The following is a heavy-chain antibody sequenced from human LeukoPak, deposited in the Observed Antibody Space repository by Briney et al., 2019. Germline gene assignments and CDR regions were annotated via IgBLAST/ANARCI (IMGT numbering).Heavy chain of an antibody. CDR3: ASPLSSSWEAIDAFDI. D-gene: IGHD6-13*01. CDR2: INPNSGGT. J-gene: IGHJ3*02. CDR1: GYTFTGYY. Sequence: ASVKVSCKASGYTFTGYYMHWVRQAPGQRLEWMGWINPNSGGTNYAQKFQGRVTMTRDTSISTAYMELSRLRSDDTAVYYCASPLSSSWEAIDAFDIWGQGTMVTVSS. V-gene: IGHV1-2*02.